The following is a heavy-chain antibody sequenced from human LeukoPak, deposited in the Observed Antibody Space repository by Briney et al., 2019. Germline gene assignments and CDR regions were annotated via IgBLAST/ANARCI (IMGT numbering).Heavy chain of an antibody. J-gene: IGHJ4*02. D-gene: IGHD1-26*01. Sequence: PGGSLRLSCAASGFTFSNYGMSWVRQAPGKGLEWVSTISGSGGNTYYADSVKGRFTISRDTSKNMLYLQMNSLRAEDTAVYYCAREKVGATKGFDYWGQGTLVTVSS. V-gene: IGHV3-23*01. CDR1: GFTFSNYG. CDR2: ISGSGGNT. CDR3: AREKVGATKGFDY.